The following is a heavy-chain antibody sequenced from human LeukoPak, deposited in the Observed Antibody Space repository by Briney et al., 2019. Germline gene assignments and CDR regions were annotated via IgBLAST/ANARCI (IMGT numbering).Heavy chain of an antibody. CDR1: GGSISSYY. J-gene: IGHJ6*02. CDR3: ARDRVVVVAGLGYYYGMDV. CDR2: IFYSGST. D-gene: IGHD2-15*01. Sequence: PSETLSLTCTLSGGSISSYYWSWIRQPPGKGLGWIGYIFYSGSTNYNPSLKSRVTISVDTSKNQFSLKLSSVTAADTAVYYCARDRVVVVAGLGYYYGMDVWGQGTTVTVSS. V-gene: IGHV4-59*01.